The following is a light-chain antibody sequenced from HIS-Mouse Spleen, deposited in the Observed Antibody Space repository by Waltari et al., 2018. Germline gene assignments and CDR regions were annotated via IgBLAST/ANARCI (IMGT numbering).Light chain of an antibody. J-gene: IGLJ2*01. Sequence: QSALTQPPSVSGSPGQSVTISCTGTSSDVGRYNRVPWYQQPPGTAPKLMIYEVSNRPSGVPDRFSGSKSGNTASLTISGLQAEDEADYYCSLYTSSSTLVFGGGTKLTVL. CDR1: SSDVGRYNR. CDR2: EVS. V-gene: IGLV2-18*01. CDR3: SLYTSSSTLV.